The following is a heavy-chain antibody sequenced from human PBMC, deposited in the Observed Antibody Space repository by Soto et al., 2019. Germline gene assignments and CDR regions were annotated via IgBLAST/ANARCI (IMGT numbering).Heavy chain of an antibody. V-gene: IGHV1-69*13. CDR3: ARDALSLSVFGVVILSVGWFDP. D-gene: IGHD3-3*01. J-gene: IGHJ5*02. CDR1: GGTFSSYA. CDR2: IIPIFGTA. Sequence: SVKVSCKASGGTFSSYAISWVRQAPGQGLEWMGGIIPIFGTANYAQKFQGRVTITADESTSTAYMELSSLRSEDTAVYYCARDALSLSVFGVVILSVGWFDPWGQGTLVTVSS.